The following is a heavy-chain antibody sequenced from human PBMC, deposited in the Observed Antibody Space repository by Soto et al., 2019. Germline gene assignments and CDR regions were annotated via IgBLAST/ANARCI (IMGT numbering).Heavy chain of an antibody. CDR1: GFTFSSYA. CDR2: ISYDGSNK. Sequence: QVQLVESGGGVVQPGRSLRLSCAASGFTFSSYAMHWVRQAPGKGLEWVAVISYDGSNKYYADSVKGRFTISRDNSKNTLYLQMNSLRAEDTAVYYCARNWPYYDFWSGWRSVGRYYYYYYGMDVWGQGTTVTVSS. CDR3: ARNWPYYDFWSGWRSVGRYYYYYYGMDV. D-gene: IGHD3-3*01. J-gene: IGHJ6*02. V-gene: IGHV3-30-3*01.